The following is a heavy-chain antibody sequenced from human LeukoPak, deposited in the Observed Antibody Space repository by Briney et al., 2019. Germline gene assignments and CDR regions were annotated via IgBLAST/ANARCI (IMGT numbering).Heavy chain of an antibody. Sequence: ASVKVSCKASGGTFNSYAINWVRQAPGQGLEWMGGIIPIFDTANYAQKFQGRVTITADESTSTAYMELSSLRSEDTAVYYCARGTVAYAFDIWGQGTMVTVSS. CDR2: IIPIFDTA. V-gene: IGHV1-69*13. CDR3: ARGTVAYAFDI. J-gene: IGHJ3*02. D-gene: IGHD4-23*01. CDR1: GGTFNSYA.